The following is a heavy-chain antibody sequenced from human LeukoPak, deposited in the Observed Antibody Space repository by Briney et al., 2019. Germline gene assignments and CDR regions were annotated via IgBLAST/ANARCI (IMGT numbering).Heavy chain of an antibody. V-gene: IGHV1-2*02. CDR3: ARLRLGELYYYGMDV. Sequence: ASVKVCCKASGYTFTGYYMHWVRQAPGQGLEWMGWINPNSGGTNYAQKFQGRATMTRDTSISTAYMELSRLRSDDTAVYYCARLRLGELYYYGMDVWGQGTTVTVSS. CDR1: GYTFTGYY. CDR2: INPNSGGT. D-gene: IGHD3-16*01. J-gene: IGHJ6*02.